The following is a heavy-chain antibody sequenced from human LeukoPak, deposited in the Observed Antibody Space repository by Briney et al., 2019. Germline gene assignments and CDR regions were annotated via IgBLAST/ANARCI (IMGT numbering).Heavy chain of an antibody. CDR3: ARADQYGS. V-gene: IGHV4-39*07. J-gene: IGHJ5*02. CDR1: GGSISSSSYY. Sequence: SETLSLTCTVSGGSISSSSYYWGWIGQPPGKGLGWIGSIDYSGSTYKNPSLKSRVTISVDTPKHQFSLKLSSVTAAHTAVYYCARADQYGSWGQGPLVTVSS. D-gene: IGHD4-17*01. CDR2: IDYSGST.